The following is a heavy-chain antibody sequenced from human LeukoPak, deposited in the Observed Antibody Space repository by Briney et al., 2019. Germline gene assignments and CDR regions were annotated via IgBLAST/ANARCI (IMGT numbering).Heavy chain of an antibody. CDR3: AGHTSSGYYVFES. V-gene: IGHV4-59*08. CDR2: IYYSGGT. Sequence: TSETLSLTCTVSGGSISSYYWSWIRQPPGNGLEWIGHIYYSGGTNYTPSLKSRGSISVDTTKNQVSLKLSSVTAADTAVYYCAGHTSSGYYVFESWGQGTLVTVSS. J-gene: IGHJ4*02. D-gene: IGHD3-22*01. CDR1: GGSISSYY.